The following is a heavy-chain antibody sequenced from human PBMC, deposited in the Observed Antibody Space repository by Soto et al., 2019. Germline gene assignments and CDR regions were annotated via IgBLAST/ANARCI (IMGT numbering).Heavy chain of an antibody. CDR1: GFTFSTYS. CDR2: ISSSSSTI. V-gene: IGHV3-48*02. CDR3: ARGLGYCSGGSCYSDY. D-gene: IGHD2-15*01. J-gene: IGHJ4*02. Sequence: EVQLVESGGGLVQPGGSLRLSCAASGFTFSTYSMNWVRQAPGQGLEWVSYISSSSSTIYYADSVKGRFTISRDNAKNSLYLQMNSLRDEDTAVYYCARGLGYCSGGSCYSDYWGQGTLVTVSS.